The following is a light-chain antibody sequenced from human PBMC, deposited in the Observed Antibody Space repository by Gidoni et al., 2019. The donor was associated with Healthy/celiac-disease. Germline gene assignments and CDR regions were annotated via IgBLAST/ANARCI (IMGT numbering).Light chain of an antibody. CDR2: YDS. CDR1: NIGSKS. CDR3: QVWDSSSDLYV. V-gene: IGLV3-21*04. J-gene: IGLJ1*01. Sequence: SYVLTQPPSGSGAPGKTARITCGGNNIGSKSVHWYQQKPGQAPVLVIYYDSDRPSGIPVRFSGSNAVNTATLTISRVEAGDEADYYCQVWDSSSDLYVFGTGTKVTVL.